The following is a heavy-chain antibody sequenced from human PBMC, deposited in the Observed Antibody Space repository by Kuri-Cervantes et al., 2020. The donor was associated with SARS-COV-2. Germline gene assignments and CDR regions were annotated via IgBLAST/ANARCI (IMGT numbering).Heavy chain of an antibody. CDR2: IKSKTDGGTT. J-gene: IGHJ6*02. CDR3: TTESAWSGGGYYYYGMDV. Sequence: ASLKISWAASGITGSSNYMSWVRQAPGKGLEWVGRIKSKTDGGTTDYAAPVKGRFTISRDDSKNTLYLQMNSLKTEDTAVYYCTTESAWSGGGYYYYGMDVWGQGTTVTVSS. V-gene: IGHV3-15*01. D-gene: IGHD3-16*01. CDR1: GITGSSNY.